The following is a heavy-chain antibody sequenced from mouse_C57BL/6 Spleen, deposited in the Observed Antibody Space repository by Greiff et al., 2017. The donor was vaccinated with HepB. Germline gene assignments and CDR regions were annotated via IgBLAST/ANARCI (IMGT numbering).Heavy chain of an antibody. CDR2: IDPDDGET. Sequence: EVQLQQSGAELVKPGASVKLSCTASGYNITDYYMHWVKQRTEQGLEWIGRIDPDDGETKYDPKFQGKATITADKSSNTAYLQLSSLTSEDTAVYYWAPDYDGFAYWGQGTLVTVSA. J-gene: IGHJ3*01. D-gene: IGHD2-4*01. CDR3: APDYDGFAY. CDR1: GYNITDYY. V-gene: IGHV14-2*01.